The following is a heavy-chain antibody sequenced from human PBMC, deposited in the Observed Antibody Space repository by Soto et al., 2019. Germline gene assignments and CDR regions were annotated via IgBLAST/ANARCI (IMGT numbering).Heavy chain of an antibody. CDR3: ARGGCSSTSCYPLYCMDV. CDR1: GDSVSSNSAA. CDR2: TYYRSKWYN. V-gene: IGHV6-1*01. J-gene: IGHJ6*01. D-gene: IGHD2-2*01. Sequence: SQTLSLTCAISGDSVSSNSAAWNWIRQSPSRGLEWLGRTYYRSKWYNDYAVSVKSRITINPDTSKNQFSLQLNSVTPEDTAVYYCARGGCSSTSCYPLYCMDVWGRGTTVAVSS.